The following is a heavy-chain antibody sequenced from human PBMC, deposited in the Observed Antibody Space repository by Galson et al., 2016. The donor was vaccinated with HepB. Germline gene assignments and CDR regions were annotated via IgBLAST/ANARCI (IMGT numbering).Heavy chain of an antibody. CDR1: RFTFSRFG. Sequence: SLRLSCAASRFTFSRFGMHWVRQAPGKGLEWVAIISLDGTNEYYADSVKGRFAISRDNSKNTLYLQMNSLRAEDTAIYYCARGSVSFDFDPWGQGTLVTVS. J-gene: IGHJ5*02. V-gene: IGHV3-33*05. D-gene: IGHD3-9*01. CDR2: ISLDGTNE. CDR3: ARGSVSFDFDP.